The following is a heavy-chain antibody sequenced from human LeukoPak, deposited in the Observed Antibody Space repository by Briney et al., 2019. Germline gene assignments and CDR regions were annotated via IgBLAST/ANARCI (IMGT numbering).Heavy chain of an antibody. J-gene: IGHJ4*02. CDR2: IWYDGSNK. Sequence: GRSLRLSCAASGFTFSGYGMHWVRQAPGKGLEWVAIIWYDGSNKYYSDSVKGRFTISRDNSKNTLYVQMNSLRAEDTAVYSCARKGEASSGYLYYFDYWGQGTRVTVSS. D-gene: IGHD3-22*01. CDR1: GFTFSGYG. CDR3: ARKGEASSGYLYYFDY. V-gene: IGHV3-33*01.